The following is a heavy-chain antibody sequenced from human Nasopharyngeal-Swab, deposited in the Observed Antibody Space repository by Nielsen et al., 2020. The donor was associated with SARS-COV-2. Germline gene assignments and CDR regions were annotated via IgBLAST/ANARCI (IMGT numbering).Heavy chain of an antibody. D-gene: IGHD6-25*01. V-gene: IGHV3-30*18. CDR2: ISYDGSNK. J-gene: IGHJ4*02. Sequence: GGSLRLSCAASGFTFSSYGMHWVRQAPGKGLEWVAVISYDGSNKYYADSVKGRFTISRDNSKNTPYLQMNSLRAEDTAVYYCAKDSSASGYLDYWGQGTLVTVSS. CDR3: AKDSSASGYLDY. CDR1: GFTFSSYG.